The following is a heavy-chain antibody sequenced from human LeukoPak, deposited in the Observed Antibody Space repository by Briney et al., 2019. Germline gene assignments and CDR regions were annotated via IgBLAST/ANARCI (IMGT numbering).Heavy chain of an antibody. CDR3: ARVKQAVALVDVFDI. J-gene: IGHJ3*02. D-gene: IGHD6-13*01. V-gene: IGHV5-51*01. Sequence: GESLKISCKGSEYSFTTYWIGWVRQTPGEGLEWMGIIYPGDSDTKYGPSFQGQVTISTDKSINTAYLQWSSLKASDTAIYYCARVKQAVALVDVFDIWGQGTMVTVSS. CDR1: EYSFTTYW. CDR2: IYPGDSDT.